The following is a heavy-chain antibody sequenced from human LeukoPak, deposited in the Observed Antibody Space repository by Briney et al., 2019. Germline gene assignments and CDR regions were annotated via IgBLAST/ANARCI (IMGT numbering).Heavy chain of an antibody. CDR1: GGSFSGYY. D-gene: IGHD2-15*01. Sequence: SETLSLTCAVYGGSFSGYYWSWIRQPPGKGLEWIGEINHSGSTNYNPSLKSRVTLSVDTSKNQFSLKLSSVTAADTAVYYCARGPTPYGMDVWGKGTTVTVSS. J-gene: IGHJ6*04. CDR3: ARGPTPYGMDV. CDR2: INHSGST. V-gene: IGHV4-34*01.